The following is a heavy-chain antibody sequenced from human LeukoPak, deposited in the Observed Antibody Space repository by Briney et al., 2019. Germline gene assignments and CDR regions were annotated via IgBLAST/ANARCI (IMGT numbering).Heavy chain of an antibody. Sequence: PGGSLRLSCAASGFTFSSYAMHWVRQAPGKGLEWVAVISYDGSNKYYADSVKGRFTISRDNSKNTLYLQMNSLRAEDTAVYYCARDSVGGDYYYFDYWGQGTLVTVSS. CDR2: ISYDGSNK. CDR3: ARDSVGGDYYYFDY. J-gene: IGHJ4*02. V-gene: IGHV3-30-3*01. CDR1: GFTFSSYA. D-gene: IGHD2-21*02.